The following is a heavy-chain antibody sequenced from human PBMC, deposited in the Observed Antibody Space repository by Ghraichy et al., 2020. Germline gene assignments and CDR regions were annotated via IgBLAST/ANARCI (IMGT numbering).Heavy chain of an antibody. D-gene: IGHD3-10*01. CDR3: AKAAVRGAPADY. CDR1: GFTFDDFS. V-gene: IGHV3-43*01. Sequence: GESLNISCAASGFTFDDFSMYWVRQAPGKPLEWISLITWDGDITYYADSVRGRFTVSRDNNRNSLYLEMNSLRTEETGFYYCAKAAVRGAPADYWGQGTLVTVSS. CDR2: ITWDGDIT. J-gene: IGHJ4*02.